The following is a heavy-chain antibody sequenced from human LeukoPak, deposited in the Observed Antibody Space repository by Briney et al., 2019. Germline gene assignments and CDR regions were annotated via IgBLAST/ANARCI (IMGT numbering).Heavy chain of an antibody. D-gene: IGHD7-27*01. CDR3: ATGEGRYFDY. CDR1: GLTFSDYW. CDR2: VDRYGSDT. Sequence: VGSLRLSCAASGLTFSDYWIHWVRQAPGKGLWWVSRVDRYGSDTNYADSVKGRFTISSDNAKNTLYLQMDSLSPEDTAVYFCATGEGRYFDYWGQGTLVTVSS. V-gene: IGHV3-74*01. J-gene: IGHJ4*02.